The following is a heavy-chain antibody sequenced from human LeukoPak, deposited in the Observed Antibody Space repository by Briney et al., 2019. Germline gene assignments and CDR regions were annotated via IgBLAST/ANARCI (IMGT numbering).Heavy chain of an antibody. Sequence: SETLSLTCTVSGGSISSGSYFWSWIRQPAGKGLEWIGRIYTSGSTNYNPSLKSRVTISVDTSKNQFSLKLSSVTAADTAVYYCARGGSGWNYCYYMDVWGKGTTVTISS. CDR3: ARGGSGWNYCYYMDV. D-gene: IGHD6-19*01. V-gene: IGHV4-61*02. CDR2: IYTSGST. J-gene: IGHJ6*03. CDR1: GGSISSGSYF.